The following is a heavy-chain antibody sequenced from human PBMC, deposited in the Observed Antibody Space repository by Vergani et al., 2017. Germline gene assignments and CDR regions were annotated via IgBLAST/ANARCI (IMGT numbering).Heavy chain of an antibody. J-gene: IGHJ6*02. CDR3: ARRRTNWGTYYYHGMDV. D-gene: IGHD7-27*01. CDR1: GFSLSTSGMC. V-gene: IGHV2-70*01. CDR2: IDWDDDK. Sequence: QVTLRESGPALVKPTQTLTLTCTFSGFSLSTSGMCVSWIRQPPGKALEWLALIDWDDDKYYSTSLKTRLTISKDTSKNQVVLTMTNMDPVDTATYYCARRRTNWGTYYYHGMDVWGQGTTVTVSS.